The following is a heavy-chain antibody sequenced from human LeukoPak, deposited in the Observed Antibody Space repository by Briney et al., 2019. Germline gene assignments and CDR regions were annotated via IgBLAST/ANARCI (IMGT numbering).Heavy chain of an antibody. CDR2: ISSSSNTI. V-gene: IGHV3-48*01. D-gene: IGHD6-19*01. CDR3: VKGVITASGWSFDS. CDR1: GFTFTNYD. J-gene: IGHJ4*02. Sequence: GGSLRLSCAASGFTFTNYDMNWVRQAPGKGLEWISYISSSSNTIHYADSVKGRFPISRDNAVNSLYLQMKSLRAEDTAVYYCVKGVITASGWSFDSWGQGTLVTVSS.